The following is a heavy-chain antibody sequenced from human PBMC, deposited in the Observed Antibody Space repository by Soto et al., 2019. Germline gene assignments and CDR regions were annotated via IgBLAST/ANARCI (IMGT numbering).Heavy chain of an antibody. Sequence: ASVKVSCKASGYTFTSYDINWVRQAPGQGLEWMGWINPNSGGTNYAQKFQGWVTMTRDTSISTAYMELSRLRSDDTAVYYCARDLNPSIAAQDYYYGMDVWGQGTTVTVSS. V-gene: IGHV1-2*04. J-gene: IGHJ6*02. D-gene: IGHD6-6*01. CDR2: INPNSGGT. CDR3: ARDLNPSIAAQDYYYGMDV. CDR1: GYTFTSYD.